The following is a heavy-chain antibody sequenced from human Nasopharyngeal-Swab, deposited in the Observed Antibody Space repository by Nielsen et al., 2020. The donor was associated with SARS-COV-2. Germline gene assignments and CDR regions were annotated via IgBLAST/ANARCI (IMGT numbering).Heavy chain of an antibody. D-gene: IGHD2-2*01. J-gene: IGHJ6*02. CDR2: IIPIFGTA. V-gene: IGHV1-69*13. CDR3: ARASPIVVVPAAMPFRYGMDV. Sequence: SVKVSCKASGGTFSSYAISWVRQAPGQGLEWMGGIIPIFGTANYAQKFQGRVTITADESTSTAYMELSSLRSEDTAVYYCARASPIVVVPAAMPFRYGMDVWGQGTTVTVSS. CDR1: GGTFSSYA.